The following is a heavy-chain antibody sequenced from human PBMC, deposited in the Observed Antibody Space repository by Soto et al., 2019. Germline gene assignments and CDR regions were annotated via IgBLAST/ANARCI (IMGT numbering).Heavy chain of an antibody. Sequence: QVQLVQSGAEVKKPGSSVKVSCKASGGTFSSYAISWVRQAPGQGLEWMGGIIPIFGTANYAQKFQGRVTITADESTSTAYMELSSLRAEDTAVYYGARGPITGDYYYSYGMDVWGQGTTVTFSS. CDR2: IIPIFGTA. CDR3: ARGPITGDYYYSYGMDV. J-gene: IGHJ6*02. V-gene: IGHV1-69*01. D-gene: IGHD1-20*01. CDR1: GGTFSSYA.